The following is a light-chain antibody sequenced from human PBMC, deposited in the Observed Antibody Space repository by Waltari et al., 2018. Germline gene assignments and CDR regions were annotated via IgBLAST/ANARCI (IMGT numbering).Light chain of an antibody. V-gene: IGLV1-44*01. CDR2: TNN. J-gene: IGLJ3*02. Sequence: QSVLTHPPSASGTPGQRVVCSCSGSRSNLATMTFTWYHQIPGMAPKLLIHTNNQRPSGVPDRFSGSKSGTSASLAISGLQSGDEGHYYCASWDDSLNGPVFGGGTKLTVL. CDR1: RSNLATMT. CDR3: ASWDDSLNGPV.